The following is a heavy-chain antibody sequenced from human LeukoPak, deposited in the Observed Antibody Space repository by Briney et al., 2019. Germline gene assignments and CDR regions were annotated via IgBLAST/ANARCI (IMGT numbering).Heavy chain of an antibody. CDR3: ANLVDTTMFDY. D-gene: IGHD5-18*01. Sequence: GGSLRLSCAASGFTFSNYAMSWVRQAPGKGLEWVSAISGNGRGTYYADSVKGRFTISRDNSKNTLYLQMNSLRAEDTAVYYCANLVDTTMFDYWGQGTLVTVSS. V-gene: IGHV3-23*01. CDR2: ISGNGRGT. J-gene: IGHJ4*02. CDR1: GFTFSNYA.